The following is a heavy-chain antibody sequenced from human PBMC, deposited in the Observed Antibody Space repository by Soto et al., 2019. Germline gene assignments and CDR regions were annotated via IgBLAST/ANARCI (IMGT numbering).Heavy chain of an antibody. J-gene: IGHJ4*02. D-gene: IGHD3-22*01. CDR1: GGTFSSYA. CDR3: ARDCRGIYYDSSGYYCPTDY. CDR2: IIPIFGTA. V-gene: IGHV1-69*13. Sequence: SVKVSCKASGGTFSSYAISWVRQAPGQGLEWMGGIIPIFGTANYAQKFQGRVTITADESTSTAYMELSSLRSEDTAVYYCARDCRGIYYDSSGYYCPTDYWGQGTLVTVSS.